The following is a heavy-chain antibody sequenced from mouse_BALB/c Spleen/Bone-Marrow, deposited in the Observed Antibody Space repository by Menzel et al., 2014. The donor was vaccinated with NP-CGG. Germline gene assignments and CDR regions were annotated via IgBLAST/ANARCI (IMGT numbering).Heavy chain of an antibody. V-gene: IGHV1-69*01. D-gene: IGHD2-14*01. Sequence: QVQLQQSGAELVMPGASVKMSCKASGHTFTVYWMHWVKQRPGQGLEWIGAIDTSDSYTSYNQKFKGKATLTVDESSSTAYMQLSSLTSEDSAVYYCARSDYRFDPLPYWGQGTLVTVSA. CDR3: ARSDYRFDPLPY. J-gene: IGHJ3*01. CDR1: GHTFTVYW. CDR2: IDTSDSYT.